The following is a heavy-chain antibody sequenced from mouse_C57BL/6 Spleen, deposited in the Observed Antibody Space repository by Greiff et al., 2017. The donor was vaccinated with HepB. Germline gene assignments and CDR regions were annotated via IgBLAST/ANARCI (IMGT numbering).Heavy chain of an antibody. CDR1: GYTFTSYW. V-gene: IGHV1-55*01. CDR2: IYPGSGST. J-gene: IGHJ3*01. D-gene: IGHD2-5*01. CDR3: ARMGYSNYGGFAY. Sequence: QVQLQQPGAELVKPGASVKMSCKASGYTFTSYWITWVKQRPGQGLEWIGDIYPGSGSTNYNEKFKSKATLTVDTSSSTAYMQLSSLTSEDSAVYYCARMGYSNYGGFAYWGQGTLVTVSA.